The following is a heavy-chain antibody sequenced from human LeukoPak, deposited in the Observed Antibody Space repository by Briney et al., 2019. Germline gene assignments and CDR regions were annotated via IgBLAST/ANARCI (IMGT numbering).Heavy chain of an antibody. CDR2: IYHSGST. CDR3: ARGRVGQWPYYYYYMDV. D-gene: IGHD6-19*01. J-gene: IGHJ6*03. V-gene: IGHV4-30-2*01. CDR1: GGSISSGGYY. Sequence: SQTLSLTCTVSGGSISSGGYYWSWIRQPPGKGLEWIGYIYHSGSTYYNPSLKSRVTISVGRSKNQFSLKLSSVTAADTAVYYCARGRVGQWPYYYYYMDVWGKGPTVTVSS.